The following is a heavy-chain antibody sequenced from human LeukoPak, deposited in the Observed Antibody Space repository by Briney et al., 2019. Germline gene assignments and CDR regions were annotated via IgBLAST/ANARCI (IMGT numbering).Heavy chain of an antibody. CDR2: IKRNSDGGTT. Sequence: GSLRLSCAASGFTFSNVWMTWVRQAPGKGLEWVGRIKRNSDGGTTYYAAPVKGRFTISRDDSRNMLYLQMSSLKTEDTAVYYCTTAPGAYTFDYWGQGTLVTVS. CDR3: TTAPGAYTFDY. D-gene: IGHD3-16*01. V-gene: IGHV3-15*06. CDR1: GFTFSNVW. J-gene: IGHJ4*02.